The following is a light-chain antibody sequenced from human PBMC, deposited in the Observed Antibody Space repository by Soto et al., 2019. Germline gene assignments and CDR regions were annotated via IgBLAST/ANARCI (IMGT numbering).Light chain of an antibody. J-gene: IGLJ3*02. V-gene: IGLV2-8*01. CDR1: SSDVGAYKY. CDR2: EVN. CDR3: TSYTGSNIWV. Sequence: QSVLTQPPSASGSPGQSVTISCTGTSSDVGAYKYVSWYQQYPGKAPKLMIYEVNKRPSGVPDRFSGSKSGNTASLTVSGLQAEDEDDYYCTSYTGSNIWVFGGGTKVTVL.